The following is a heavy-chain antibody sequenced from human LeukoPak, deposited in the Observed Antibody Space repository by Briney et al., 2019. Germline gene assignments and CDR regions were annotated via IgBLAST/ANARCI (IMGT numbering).Heavy chain of an antibody. Sequence: ASVKVSCKASGYTFTDYYIHWVRQAPGQGLEWMGWINPNSGGTNYAQKFQGRVTMTRDTSISTAYMELSRLRSDDTAVYYCARAGYSSGWDYFDYWGQGTLVTVSS. D-gene: IGHD6-19*01. CDR2: INPNSGGT. V-gene: IGHV1-2*02. CDR1: GYTFTDYY. J-gene: IGHJ4*02. CDR3: ARAGYSSGWDYFDY.